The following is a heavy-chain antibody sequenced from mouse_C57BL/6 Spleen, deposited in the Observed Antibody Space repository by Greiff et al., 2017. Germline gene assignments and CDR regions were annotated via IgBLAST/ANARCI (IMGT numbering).Heavy chain of an antibody. CDR3: ARDYGGEAFAY. CDR1: GFNIKDYY. V-gene: IGHV14-2*01. D-gene: IGHD2-4*01. J-gene: IGHJ3*01. CDR2: IEPEDGET. Sequence: EVQLQQSGAGLVKPWASVELSCPASGFNIKDYYMHWVKQRTEQGLEWIGRIEPEDGETKYDPKFQGKATITADTSANTAYLQLSSLTSEDTAGYYCARDYGGEAFAYWGQGTLVTVSA.